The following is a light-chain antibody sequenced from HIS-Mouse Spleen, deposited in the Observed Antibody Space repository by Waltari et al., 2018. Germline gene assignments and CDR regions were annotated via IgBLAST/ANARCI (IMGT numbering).Light chain of an antibody. V-gene: IGLV2-14*01. CDR1: SSDVGGYHY. Sequence: QSALPQPASVSGSPGQSTPIPCTGTSSDVGGYHYVSRYQQHPGKAPKLMIYEVSNRPSGVSNRFSGSKSGNTASLTISGLQAEDEADYYCSSYTSSSTWVFGGGTKLTVL. CDR3: SSYTSSSTWV. J-gene: IGLJ3*02. CDR2: EVS.